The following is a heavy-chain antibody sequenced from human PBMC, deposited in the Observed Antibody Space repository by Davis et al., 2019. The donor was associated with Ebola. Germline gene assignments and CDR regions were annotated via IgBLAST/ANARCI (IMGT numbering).Heavy chain of an antibody. J-gene: IGHJ3*02. CDR2: ISGSGGST. Sequence: GESLKISCAASGFTFSSYAMSWVRQAPGKGLEWVSAISGSGGSTYYADSVKGRFTISRDNSKNTLYLQMNSLRAEDTAVYYCAKGCSTTCYSTYDIWGQGTMVTVSS. CDR3: AKGCSTTCYSTYDI. D-gene: IGHD2-2*02. CDR1: GFTFSSYA. V-gene: IGHV3-23*01.